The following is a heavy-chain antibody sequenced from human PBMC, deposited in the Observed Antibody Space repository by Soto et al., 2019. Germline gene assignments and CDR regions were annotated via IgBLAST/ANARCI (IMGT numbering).Heavy chain of an antibody. CDR3: AREEVASRMNYAFDI. CDR2: INPNSGGT. V-gene: IGHV1-2*04. CDR1: GYTFTGYY. J-gene: IGHJ3*02. Sequence: GASVKVSCKASGYTFTGYYMHWVRQAPGQGLEWMGWINPNSGGTNYAQKFQGWVTMTRDTSISTAYMELSRLRSDDTAVYYCAREEVASRMNYAFDIWGQGTMVTVSS. D-gene: IGHD2-15*01.